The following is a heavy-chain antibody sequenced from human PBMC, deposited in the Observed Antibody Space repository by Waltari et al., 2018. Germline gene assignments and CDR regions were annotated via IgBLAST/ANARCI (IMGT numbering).Heavy chain of an antibody. D-gene: IGHD3-22*01. V-gene: IGHV4-59*11. CDR3: ARDRGYDSSGYYTYNWFDP. J-gene: IGHJ5*02. CDR1: GGSISRHY. Sequence: QVQLQESGPGLVKPSETLSLTCNVSGGSISRHYWSWIRQPQGKGLEWIGYIYYSGSTNYNPSLKSRVTISVDTSKNQFSLKLSSVTAADTAVYYCARDRGYDSSGYYTYNWFDPWGQGTLVTVSS. CDR2: IYYSGST.